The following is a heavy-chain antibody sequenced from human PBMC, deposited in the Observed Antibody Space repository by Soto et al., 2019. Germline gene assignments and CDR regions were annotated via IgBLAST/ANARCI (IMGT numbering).Heavy chain of an antibody. CDR3: AKDQKLDPPHSLVH. Sequence: EVQLLESGGGLVQPGESLRLSCAASGFTFSSSAMTWVRQAPGKELEWVSSISGSGGSTFYADSVKGRFTISRDNSKNTLYLQMNSLTAEDTAVYHCAKDQKLDPPHSLVHWGQGTLVTVSS. J-gene: IGHJ4*02. CDR1: GFTFSSSA. V-gene: IGHV3-23*01. CDR2: ISGSGGST. D-gene: IGHD2-15*01.